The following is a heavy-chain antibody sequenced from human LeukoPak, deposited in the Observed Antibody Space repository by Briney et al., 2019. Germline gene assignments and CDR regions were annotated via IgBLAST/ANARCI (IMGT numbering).Heavy chain of an antibody. CDR3: ASHHKYDSGGLDDYFDY. CDR1: GFNVSSNY. D-gene: IGHD3-22*01. V-gene: IGHV3-53*01. J-gene: IGHJ4*02. CDR2: IYSGGST. Sequence: GGSLRLSCAASGFNVSSNYMSWTRQAPGKGLDWVSVIYSGGSTYYTDSVKGRFTISRDNSKNTLYLQMNSLRAEDTAVYYCASHHKYDSGGLDDYFDYWGQGTLITVSS.